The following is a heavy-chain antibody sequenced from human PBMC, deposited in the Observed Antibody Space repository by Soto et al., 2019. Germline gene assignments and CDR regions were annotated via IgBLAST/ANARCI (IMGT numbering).Heavy chain of an antibody. CDR2: ISASGDNT. D-gene: IGHD1-7*01. J-gene: IGHJ4*02. Sequence: GGSLRLSCAASGFTFNRYGMSWVRQAPGKGLGWVSAISASGDNTYYADSVKGRFTISRDSSNNTLYLQMNSLRADDTALYYCVKLRLELLYLDSWGLGXLVTVYS. CDR1: GFTFNRYG. V-gene: IGHV3-23*01. CDR3: VKLRLELLYLDS.